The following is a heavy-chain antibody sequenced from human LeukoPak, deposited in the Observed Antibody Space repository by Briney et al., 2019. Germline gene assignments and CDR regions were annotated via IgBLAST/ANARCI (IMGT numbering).Heavy chain of an antibody. CDR2: ISLSSTYT. J-gene: IGHJ4*02. D-gene: IGHD3-10*01. Sequence: GGSLRLSCAASGFTFSDYHMSWIRQAPGKGLEWVSYISLSSTYTNYADSVKGRFPISRDNAKNLLYLQMNSLRVEDTAVYYCARDGWFGELDKDHFDYWGQGTLVTVSS. V-gene: IGHV3-11*06. CDR3: ARDGWFGELDKDHFDY. CDR1: GFTFSDYH.